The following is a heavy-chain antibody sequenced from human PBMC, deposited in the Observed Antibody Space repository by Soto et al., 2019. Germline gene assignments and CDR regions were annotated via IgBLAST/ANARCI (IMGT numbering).Heavy chain of an antibody. D-gene: IGHD2-8*01. V-gene: IGHV1-2*02. CDR1: GYTFTGFY. CDR2: INPNNGGT. J-gene: IGHJ4*02. Sequence: QVQLVQSGAEVKKPGASVKVSCKASGYTFTGFYIHWVRQAPGQGLEWVGWINPNNGGTNYAQKFQAGVTMTRDTSITTAYMELSTLTSDDTALYFCARQGSNSDFDFWGQGTLVTVSS. CDR3: ARQGSNSDFDF.